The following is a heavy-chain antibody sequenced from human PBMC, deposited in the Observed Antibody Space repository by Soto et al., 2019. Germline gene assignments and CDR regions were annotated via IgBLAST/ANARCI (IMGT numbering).Heavy chain of an antibody. J-gene: IGHJ4*02. D-gene: IGHD3-10*01. Sequence: GASVKVSCKASGYTFTSYAMYWVRQAPGQRLEWMGWINAGNGNTKYSQKFQGRVTITRDTSASTAYMELSSLRSEDTAVYYCARDYYGSGSYGVLAYYFDYWGQGTLVTVSS. CDR1: GYTFTSYA. V-gene: IGHV1-3*01. CDR3: ARDYYGSGSYGVLAYYFDY. CDR2: INAGNGNT.